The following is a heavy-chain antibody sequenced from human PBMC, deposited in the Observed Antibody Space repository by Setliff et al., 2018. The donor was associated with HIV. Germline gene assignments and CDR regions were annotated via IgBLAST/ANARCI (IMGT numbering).Heavy chain of an antibody. CDR2: IKRDGSEK. CDR1: EFTFSNIW. J-gene: IGHJ4*02. CDR3: VGGAGY. V-gene: IGHV3-7*01. Sequence: PGGSLRLSCVASEFTFSNIWMSWVRQAPGKGLEWVANIKRDGSEKFYVDSVKGRFTISRDNAKKSLYLQMNSLRVEDTALYYCVGGAGYGGQGTLVTVSS.